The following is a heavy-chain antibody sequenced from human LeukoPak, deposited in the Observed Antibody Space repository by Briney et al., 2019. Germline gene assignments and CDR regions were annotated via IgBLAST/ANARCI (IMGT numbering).Heavy chain of an antibody. CDR2: IYYSGST. V-gene: IGHV4-31*03. J-gene: IGHJ4*02. CDR3: AGRSDYSGSGSYYYFDY. CDR1: GGSISSGGYY. D-gene: IGHD3-10*01. Sequence: SQTLSLTCTVSGGSISSGGYYWSWIRQHPGKGLEWIGYIYYSGSTYYNPSLKSRVTISVDTSKSQFSLKLTSVSAADTAVYYCAGRSDYSGSGSYYYFDYWGQGILVTVSS.